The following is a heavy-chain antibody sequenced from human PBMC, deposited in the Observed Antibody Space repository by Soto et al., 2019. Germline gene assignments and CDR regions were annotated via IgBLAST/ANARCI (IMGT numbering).Heavy chain of an antibody. J-gene: IGHJ4*02. D-gene: IGHD5-18*01. CDR3: AIARYSYGLGVVDY. CDR1: GFTFSSYG. V-gene: IGHV3-33*01. Sequence: QVQLVESGGGVVQPGRSLRLSCAASGFTFSSYGMHWVRQAPGKGLEWVAVIWYDGSNKYYADSVKGRFTISRDNSKNTLYLQMNSLRAEDTAVYYCAIARYSYGLGVVDYWGQGTLVTVSS. CDR2: IWYDGSNK.